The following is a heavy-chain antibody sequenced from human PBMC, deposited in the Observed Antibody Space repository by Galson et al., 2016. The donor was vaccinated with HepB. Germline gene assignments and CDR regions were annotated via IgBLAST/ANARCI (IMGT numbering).Heavy chain of an antibody. J-gene: IGHJ4*02. V-gene: IGHV4-61*01. CDR3: ARVRPPRSLRLGDLLTPTYFDY. CDR1: GGSVSSGPYY. Sequence: SETLSLTCTVSGGSVSSGPYYWSWIRQPPGKGLEWIGNIYYSGSTNYKPSLKSRVTISVDTSKNQFSLKLSSVTAADTAVYYCARVRPPRSLRLGDLLTPTYFDYWGQGTLVTVSS. CDR2: IYYSGST. D-gene: IGHD3-16*01.